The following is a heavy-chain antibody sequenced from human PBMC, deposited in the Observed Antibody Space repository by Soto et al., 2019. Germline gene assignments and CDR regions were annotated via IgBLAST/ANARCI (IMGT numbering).Heavy chain of an antibody. CDR1: GFTFTSYC. CDR2: ISRSSRTK. Sequence: EVQLVESGGGLVQPGGSLRLSCAASGFTFTSYCMNWVRQAPGKGLEWVSYISRSSRTKYYADSVKGRFTVARDNAKNSVYLQMNSQRDEDTTVYYCARDLGNYCSRTSCYLDYGMDFWGQGTTVTVSS. CDR3: ARDLGNYCSRTSCYLDYGMDF. J-gene: IGHJ6*02. V-gene: IGHV3-48*02. D-gene: IGHD2-2*01.